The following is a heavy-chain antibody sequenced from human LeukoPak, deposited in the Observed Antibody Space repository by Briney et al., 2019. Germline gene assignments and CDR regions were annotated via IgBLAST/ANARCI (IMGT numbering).Heavy chain of an antibody. J-gene: IGHJ4*02. Sequence: GGSLRLSCAAYGFTFSSYSMNWVRQAPGKGLEWVSSISSSSSYIYHADSVKGRFTISTDNAKNSLYLQMNSLRAEDTAVYDCAREFQAPYYFDYWGQGTLVTVSS. V-gene: IGHV3-21*01. CDR1: GFTFSSYS. CDR2: ISSSSSYI. CDR3: AREFQAPYYFDY.